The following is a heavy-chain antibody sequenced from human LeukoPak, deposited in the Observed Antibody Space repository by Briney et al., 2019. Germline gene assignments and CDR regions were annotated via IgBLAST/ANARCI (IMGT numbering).Heavy chain of an antibody. CDR2: IKQHGSEK. CDR3: ARWGCSSTSCYLYYYYGMDV. J-gene: IGHJ6*02. D-gene: IGHD2-2*01. V-gene: IGHV3-7*01. Sequence: GGSLRLSCAASGFTFSSYWISWVRQAPGKGLEWVANIKQHGSEKYYVDSVKGRFTISRDNAKNSLCLQMNSLRAEDTAVYYCARWGCSSTSCYLYYYYGMDVWGQGTTDTVSS. CDR1: GFTFSSYW.